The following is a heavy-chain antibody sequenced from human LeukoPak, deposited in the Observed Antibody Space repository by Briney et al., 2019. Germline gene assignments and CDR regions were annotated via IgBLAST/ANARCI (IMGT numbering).Heavy chain of an antibody. J-gene: IGHJ4*02. V-gene: IGHV4-4*07. CDR3: ASRYYDSSHFDY. D-gene: IGHD3-22*01. CDR1: GGSISSYY. Sequence: SETLSLTCTVSGGSISSYYWSWIRQPARKGLEWIGRIYTSGSTNYNPSLKSRVTISVDTSKNQFSLKLSSVTAADTAVYYCASRYYDSSHFDYWGQGTLVTVSS. CDR2: IYTSGST.